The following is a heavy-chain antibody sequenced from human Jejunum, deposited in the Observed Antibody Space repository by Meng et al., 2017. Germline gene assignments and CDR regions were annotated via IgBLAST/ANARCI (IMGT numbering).Heavy chain of an antibody. J-gene: IGHJ4*02. V-gene: IGHV4-4*02. Sequence: QVQLQESGPGLVNPSGTLSLTCAVYGGSISSSSWWSWVRQPPGKGLEWIGEISLSGSPSYNPSLRTRVTISIDTSRNQFSLSLSSVTAADTAIYYCARHGAAPYFDDWGQGSLVTVS. D-gene: IGHD2-15*01. CDR2: ISLSGSP. CDR3: ARHGAAPYFDD. CDR1: GGSISSSSW.